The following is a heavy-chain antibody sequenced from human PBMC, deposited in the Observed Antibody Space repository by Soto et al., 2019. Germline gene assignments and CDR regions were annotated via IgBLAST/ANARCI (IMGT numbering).Heavy chain of an antibody. CDR2: INHSGST. J-gene: IGHJ1*01. D-gene: IGHD6-13*01. V-gene: IGHV4-34*01. Sequence: PSETLSLTCAVYGGSFSGYYWSWIRQPPGKGLEWIGEINHSGSTRYNPSLESRVTISVDTSKNQFSLNLNSVTAADTAVYYCARVSQYSSIVQHWGQGALVTVS. CDR3: ARVSQYSSIVQH. CDR1: GGSFSGYY.